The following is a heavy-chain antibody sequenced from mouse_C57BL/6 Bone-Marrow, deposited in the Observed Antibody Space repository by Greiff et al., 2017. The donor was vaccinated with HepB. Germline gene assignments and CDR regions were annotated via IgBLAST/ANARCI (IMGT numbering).Heavy chain of an antibody. D-gene: IGHD2-5*01. CDR3: ARMEAYYSNYVYYFDY. CDR1: GFSLSTFGMG. CDR2: IWWDEDK. V-gene: IGHV8-8*01. Sequence: QVTLKVSGPGILQPSQTLSLTCSFSGFSLSTFGMGVGWIRQPSGKGLEWLAHIWWDEDKYYNPALKSRLTISKDTSKNQVFLKIANVDTADTATYYCARMEAYYSNYVYYFDYWGQGTTLTVSS. J-gene: IGHJ2*01.